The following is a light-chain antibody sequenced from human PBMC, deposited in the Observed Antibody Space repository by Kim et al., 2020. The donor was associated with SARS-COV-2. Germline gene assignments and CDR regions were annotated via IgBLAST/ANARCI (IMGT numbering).Light chain of an antibody. J-gene: IGLJ3*02. CDR3: GTWDDSLNGWV. CDR2: SFN. Sequence: GQSGTSSCSGSSSNNESNGVKWYQHVPGTAPQLLIHSFNQRPSGVPGRFSGSKSDTSASLTISGLQAENEADYYCGTWDDSLNGWVFGGGTQLTVL. CDR1: SSNNESNG. V-gene: IGLV1-44*01.